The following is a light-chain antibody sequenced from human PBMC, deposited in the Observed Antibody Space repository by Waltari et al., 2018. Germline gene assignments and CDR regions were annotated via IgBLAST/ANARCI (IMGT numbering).Light chain of an antibody. J-gene: IGKJ4*01. CDR3: QQSYSTPRSLS. Sequence: GDRVTITCRASQNIGVYLNWYQQKPEKAPQLLIYAASSLQSGVPSKFSGSGVGTLFTLTSSSLQPEDFATYYCQQSYSTPRSLSFGGGTKVEIK. CDR2: AAS. CDR1: QNIGVY. V-gene: IGKV1-39*01.